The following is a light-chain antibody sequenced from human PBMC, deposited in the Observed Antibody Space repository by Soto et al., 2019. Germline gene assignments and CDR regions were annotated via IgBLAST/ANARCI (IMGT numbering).Light chain of an antibody. V-gene: IGLV1-40*01. J-gene: IGLJ1*01. Sequence: QSVLTQPPSVSGAPGQRVTISCTGSSSNIGAGYDVHWYQQLPGTAPKLLIYGNNNRPSGVPDRFSGSKSGTSATLAITGLQAEEEADYYCQSYDSSLSGVVFGTGTTLTVL. CDR2: GNN. CDR1: SSNIGAGYD. CDR3: QSYDSSLSGVV.